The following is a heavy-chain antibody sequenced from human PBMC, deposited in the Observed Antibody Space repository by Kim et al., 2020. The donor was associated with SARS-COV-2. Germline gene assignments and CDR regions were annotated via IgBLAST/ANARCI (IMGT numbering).Heavy chain of an antibody. D-gene: IGHD6-13*01. J-gene: IGHJ6*02. CDR1: GDSVSSNSAA. CDR2: TYYRSKWYN. Sequence: SQTLSLTCAISGDSVSSNSAAWNWIRQSPSRGLEWLGRTYYRSKWYNDYAVSVKSRITINPDTSKNQFSLQLNSVTPEDTAVYYCARDPGYSSSWYVYYYGMDVWGQGTTVTVSS. CDR3: ARDPGYSSSWYVYYYGMDV. V-gene: IGHV6-1*01.